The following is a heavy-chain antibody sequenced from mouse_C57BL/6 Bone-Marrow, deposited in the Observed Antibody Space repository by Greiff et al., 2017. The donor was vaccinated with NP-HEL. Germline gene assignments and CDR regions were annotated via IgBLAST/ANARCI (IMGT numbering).Heavy chain of an antibody. D-gene: IGHD2-2*01. CDR2: INPSTGGT. J-gene: IGHJ1*03. CDR1: GYSFTGYY. Sequence: EVKLMESGPELVKPGASVKISCKASGYSFTGYYMNWVKQSPEKSLEWIGEINPSTGGTTYNQKFKAKATLTVDKSSSTAYMQLKSLTSEDSAVYYCARLLWLRRAYFDVWGTGTTVTVSS. CDR3: ARLLWLRRAYFDV. V-gene: IGHV1-42*01.